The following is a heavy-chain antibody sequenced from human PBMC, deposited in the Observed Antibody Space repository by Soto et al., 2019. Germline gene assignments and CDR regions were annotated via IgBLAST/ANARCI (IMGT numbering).Heavy chain of an antibody. V-gene: IGHV4-39*01. CDR2: IAYSGRI. CDR3: ARHGGYGSSYPRYFDY. Sequence: SETLSLTCTVSGGSINTDPYFWGCIRQPPGSGPEWFGSIAYSGRIHDTPSLTSRLTLPVDTSQSPSSLSLSSVSAADTSFYYCARHGGYGSSYPRYFDYWGQGSLVTSPQ. D-gene: IGHD5-18*01. CDR1: GGSINTDPYF. J-gene: IGHJ4*02.